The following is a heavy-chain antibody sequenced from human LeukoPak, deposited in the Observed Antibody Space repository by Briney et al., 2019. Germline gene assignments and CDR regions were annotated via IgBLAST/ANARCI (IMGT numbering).Heavy chain of an antibody. V-gene: IGHV3-23*01. CDR2: ISGSGDST. CDR3: ARVGCTGGSCLAYNYYAMDV. J-gene: IGHJ6*02. CDR1: GFTFSSYS. Sequence: PGGSLRLSCSASGFTFSSYSMHWVRQAPGKGLEWVSGISGSGDSTWYADSVKGRFSISRDNSKDTLYLQMSSLRAEDTAVYYCARVGCTGGSCLAYNYYAMDVWGQGTTVTVSS. D-gene: IGHD2-15*01.